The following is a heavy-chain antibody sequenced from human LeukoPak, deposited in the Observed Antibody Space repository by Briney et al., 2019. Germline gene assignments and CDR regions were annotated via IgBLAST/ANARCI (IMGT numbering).Heavy chain of an antibody. CDR2: INAGNGNT. D-gene: IGHD6-19*01. V-gene: IGHV1-3*03. Sequence: ASVKVSCKASGYTFTGYYMHWVRQAPGQGLEWMGWINAGNGNTKYSQEFQGRVTITRDTSASTAYMELSSLRSEDMAVYYCARDRSSGWTGYYYMDVWGKGTTVTVSS. CDR3: ARDRSSGWTGYYYMDV. CDR1: GYTFTGYY. J-gene: IGHJ6*03.